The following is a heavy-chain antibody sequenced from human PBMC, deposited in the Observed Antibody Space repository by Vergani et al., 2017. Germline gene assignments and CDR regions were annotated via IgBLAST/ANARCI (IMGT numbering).Heavy chain of an antibody. CDR2: IIPILGIA. V-gene: IGHV1-69*02. CDR3: ARVPYYYGSGSSAVDY. D-gene: IGHD3-10*01. J-gene: IGHJ4*02. Sequence: QVQLVQSGAEVKKPGSSVKVSCKASGGTFSSYTISWVRQAPGQGLEWMGRIIPILGIANYAQKFQGRVTITADKSTSTAYMELSSLRSEDTAVYYCARVPYYYGSGSSAVDYWGQGTLVTVSS. CDR1: GGTFSSYT.